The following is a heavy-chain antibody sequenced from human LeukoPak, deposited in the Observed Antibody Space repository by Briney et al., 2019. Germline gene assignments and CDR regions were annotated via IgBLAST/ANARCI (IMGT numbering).Heavy chain of an antibody. Sequence: ASVKVSCKASGYTFTGYYIHWVRQAPGQGLEWMGWINPNSGGTNYAQKFQGRVTVTRDTSISTAYMELSRLRSDDTAEYYCARVAAEVVGVPGAIGFGWLRRDYYYMDVWGKGTTVTVSS. CDR2: INPNSGGT. V-gene: IGHV1-2*02. CDR3: ARVAAEVVGVPGAIGFGWLRRDYYYMDV. D-gene: IGHD2-2*02. J-gene: IGHJ6*03. CDR1: GYTFTGYY.